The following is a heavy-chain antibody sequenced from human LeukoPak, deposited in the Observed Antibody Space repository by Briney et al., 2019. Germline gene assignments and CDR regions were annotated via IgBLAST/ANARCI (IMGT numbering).Heavy chain of an antibody. D-gene: IGHD5-18*01. CDR3: ARRGIRGNSYYFDY. CDR2: IYYSGST. Sequence: PSETLSLTCTVPGGSISSSSYYWGWIRQPPGKGLEWIGSIYYSGSTYYNPSLKRRVTISVDTSKSQFSLKLSSVTAADTAVYYCARRGIRGNSYYFDYWGQGTLVAVCS. CDR1: GGSISSSSYY. V-gene: IGHV4-39*01. J-gene: IGHJ4*02.